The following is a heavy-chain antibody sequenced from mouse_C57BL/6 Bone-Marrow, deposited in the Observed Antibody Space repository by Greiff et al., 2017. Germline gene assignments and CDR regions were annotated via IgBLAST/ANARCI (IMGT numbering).Heavy chain of an antibody. J-gene: IGHJ3*01. CDR1: GYTFTSYD. V-gene: IGHV14-4*01. Sequence: VQLQQSGPELVKPGASVKLSCKASGYTFTSYDINWVKQRPGQGLEWIGWSDPENGDTEYASKFQGKATITVDTSSNTAYLQLSSLTSEDTAVYYGTRIAYWGQGTLVTVSA. CDR2: SDPENGDT. CDR3: TRIAY.